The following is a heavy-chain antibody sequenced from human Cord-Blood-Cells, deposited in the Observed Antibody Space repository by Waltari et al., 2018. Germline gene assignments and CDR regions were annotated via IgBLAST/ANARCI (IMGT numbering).Heavy chain of an antibody. CDR1: GCSISRSSYY. Sequence: QLQLQESGPGLVKPSETLSLTCTVSGCSISRSSYYWGWLRQPPGKGLEWIGSIYYSGSTYYNPSLKSRVTISVDTSKNQFSLKLSSVTAADTAVYYCARHDPTDYDFWSCYAFDIWGQGTMDTVSS. D-gene: IGHD3-3*01. CDR2: IYYSGST. J-gene: IGHJ3*02. CDR3: ARHDPTDYDFWSCYAFDI. V-gene: IGHV4-39*01.